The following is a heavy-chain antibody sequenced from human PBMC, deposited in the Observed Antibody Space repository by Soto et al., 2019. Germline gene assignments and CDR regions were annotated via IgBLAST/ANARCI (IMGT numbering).Heavy chain of an antibody. CDR2: IVVGSGNT. D-gene: IGHD6-13*01. Sequence: SVKVSCKASGFTFTSSAVQWVRQARGQRLEWIGWIVVGSGNTNYAQKFQERVTITRDMSTSTAYMELSSLRSEDTAVYYCAADHSQLAHYYYYYGMAVWGQGTTVTVSS. CDR1: GFTFTSSA. J-gene: IGHJ6*02. CDR3: AADHSQLAHYYYYYGMAV. V-gene: IGHV1-58*01.